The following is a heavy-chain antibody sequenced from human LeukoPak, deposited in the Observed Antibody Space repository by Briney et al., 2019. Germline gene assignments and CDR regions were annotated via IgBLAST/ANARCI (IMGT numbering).Heavy chain of an antibody. V-gene: IGHV3-21*01. CDR3: AREKRRCSSTSCPLNAFDI. CDR2: ISSSSSYI. Sequence: GGSLRLSCAASGFTFSSYSMNWVRQAPGKGLEWVSSISSSSSYIYYADSVKGRFTISRDNAKNSLYLQMNSLRAADTAVYYCAREKRRCSSTSCPLNAFDIWGQGTMVTVSS. D-gene: IGHD2-2*01. J-gene: IGHJ3*02. CDR1: GFTFSSYS.